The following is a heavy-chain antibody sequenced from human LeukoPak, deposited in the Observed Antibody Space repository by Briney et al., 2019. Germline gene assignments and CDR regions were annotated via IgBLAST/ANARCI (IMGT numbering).Heavy chain of an antibody. Sequence: GGSLRLSCAASGFAFSTYEMSWVRQATGKGVEWIADITISGQTKNYADSVKGRFTISRDNAMSSLYLQMNSLRVEDTGVFYCARGDPHADLWGQGTLVTVFS. CDR1: GFAFSTYE. J-gene: IGHJ5*02. CDR2: ITISGQTK. V-gene: IGHV3-48*03. CDR3: ARGDPHADL.